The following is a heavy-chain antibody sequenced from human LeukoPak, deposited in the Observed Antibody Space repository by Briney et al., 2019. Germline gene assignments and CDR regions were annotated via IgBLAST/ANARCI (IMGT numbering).Heavy chain of an antibody. J-gene: IGHJ4*02. CDR3: ARAPRGRFGYSSSWYQL. V-gene: IGHV3-23*01. Sequence: GGSLRLSCAASGFTFSSYAMSWVRQAPGKGLEWVSAISGSGGSTYYADSVKGRFTISRDNSKNTLYLQMNSLRAEDTAVYYCARAPRGRFGYSSSWYQLWGQGTLVTVSS. CDR1: GFTFSSYA. CDR2: ISGSGGST. D-gene: IGHD6-13*01.